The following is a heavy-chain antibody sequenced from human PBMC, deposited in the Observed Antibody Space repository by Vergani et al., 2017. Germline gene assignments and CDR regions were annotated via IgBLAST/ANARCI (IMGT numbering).Heavy chain of an antibody. CDR1: GFKFSDHY. Sequence: LEESGGGSVKPGGSLRLSCAASGFKFSDHYMSWIRQAPGKGLEWVSHISPGASTVSYTDSVTGRFTVSRYNANNSLTLDMTTLRVEDTAVYYCAKNPGISTTRHYYAMDVGGKGTTVTVSS. D-gene: IGHD1-1*01. J-gene: IGHJ6*04. V-gene: IGHV3-11*04. CDR2: ISPGASTV. CDR3: AKNPGISTTRHYYAMDV.